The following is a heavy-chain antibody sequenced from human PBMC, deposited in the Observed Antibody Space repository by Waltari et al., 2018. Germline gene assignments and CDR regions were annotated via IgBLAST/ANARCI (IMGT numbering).Heavy chain of an antibody. D-gene: IGHD3-22*01. V-gene: IGHV1-46*01. CDR2: INPSGGST. CDR1: GYTFTSYY. Sequence: QVQLLQSGAEVKKPGASVKVSCKASGYTFTSYYMHWVRQPPEQGREWMGIINPSGGSTRYAQKFQGRVTMTRDTSTNTVYMELSRLRSEDTAVYYCARGGHYYDSSGYEWGSFYYWGQGTLGTVSS. CDR3: ARGGHYYDSSGYEWGSFYY. J-gene: IGHJ4*02.